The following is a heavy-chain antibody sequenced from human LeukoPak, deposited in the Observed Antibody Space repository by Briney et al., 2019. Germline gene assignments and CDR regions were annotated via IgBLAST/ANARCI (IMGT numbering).Heavy chain of an antibody. CDR2: ISSSSSYI. D-gene: IGHD6-19*01. Sequence: GGSLRLSCEGSGFTFSNYWMSWVRQAPGKGLEWVSSISSSSSYIYYADSVKGRFTISRDNAKNSLYLQMNSLRAEDTAVYYCARAISSGWYSDYWGQGTLVTVSS. CDR1: GFTFSNYW. V-gene: IGHV3-21*01. CDR3: ARAISSGWYSDY. J-gene: IGHJ4*02.